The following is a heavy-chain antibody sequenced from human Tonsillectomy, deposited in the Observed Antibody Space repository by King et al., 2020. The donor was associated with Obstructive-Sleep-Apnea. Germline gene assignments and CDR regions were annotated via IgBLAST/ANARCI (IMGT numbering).Heavy chain of an antibody. J-gene: IGHJ4*02. D-gene: IGHD3-22*01. CDR3: ASNPGRYYYDSSGYLDY. CDR2: IYHSGST. V-gene: IGHV4-38-2*02. CDR1: GYSISSGYY. Sequence: QLQESGPGLVKPSETLSLTCTVSGYSISSGYYWGWIRQPPGKGLEWIGSIYHSGSTYYNPSLKSRVTISVDTSKNQFSLKLSSVTAADTAVYYCASNPGRYYYDSSGYLDYWGQGTLVTVSS.